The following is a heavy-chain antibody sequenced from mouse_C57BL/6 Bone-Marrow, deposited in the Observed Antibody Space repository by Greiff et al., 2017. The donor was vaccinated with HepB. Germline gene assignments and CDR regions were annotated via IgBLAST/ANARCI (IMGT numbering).Heavy chain of an antibody. J-gene: IGHJ3*01. CDR3: ARPLYIFYYGISLFAN. CDR1: GFTFSSYA. Sequence: EVMLVESGGGLVKPGGSLKLSCAASGFTFSSYAMSWVRQTPEKRLEWVATISDGGSYTYYPDNVKGRFTISRDKSKNNMYLQMSHLKSEDTAMYYCARPLYIFYYGISLFANWGQGNLVTVSA. D-gene: IGHD1-1*01. V-gene: IGHV5-4*03. CDR2: ISDGGSYT.